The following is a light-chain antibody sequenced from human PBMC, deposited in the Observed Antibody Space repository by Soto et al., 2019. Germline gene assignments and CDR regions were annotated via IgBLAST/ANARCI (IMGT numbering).Light chain of an antibody. J-gene: IGKJ1*01. Sequence: EIVLTQSPGTLSLSPGERATLSCRASQSVSVNSLAWYQQKGGQAPRLLIYAASTRATGVPDRFSGSGSGTDFALTISRLEPEDFAVYYCQQYGGSPRTFGQGTKVEVK. CDR2: AAS. CDR1: QSVSVNS. V-gene: IGKV3-20*01. CDR3: QQYGGSPRT.